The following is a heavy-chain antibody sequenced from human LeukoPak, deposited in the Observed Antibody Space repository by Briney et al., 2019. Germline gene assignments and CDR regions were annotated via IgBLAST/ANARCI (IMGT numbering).Heavy chain of an antibody. CDR3: ARGYDILTGYYTPYYMDV. J-gene: IGHJ6*03. D-gene: IGHD3-9*01. CDR1: GGSISSSSYY. Sequence: SSETLSLTCTVSGGSISSSSYYWGWIRQPPGKGLEWIGSIYQSGRTNYNPSLKSRVTMSVDTSKNQISLKLSSVTAADTAVYYCARGYDILTGYYTPYYMDVWGKGTTVTISS. CDR2: IYQSGRT. V-gene: IGHV4-39*07.